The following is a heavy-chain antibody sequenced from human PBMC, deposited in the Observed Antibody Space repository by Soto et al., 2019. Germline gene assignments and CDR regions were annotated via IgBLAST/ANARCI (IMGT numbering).Heavy chain of an antibody. D-gene: IGHD3-16*01. Sequence: GGSLRLSCGAPGVTFKDYGMHWVRQAPGKGLEWVAVISYDGKQTYYADSVKGRFTISKDKSKRTLFLQMNSLRVDDTAVYYCARDGWGSNWYFDLWGQGTAVTVSS. CDR2: ISYDGKQT. CDR1: GVTFKDYG. J-gene: IGHJ2*01. CDR3: ARDGWGSNWYFDL. V-gene: IGHV3-30*03.